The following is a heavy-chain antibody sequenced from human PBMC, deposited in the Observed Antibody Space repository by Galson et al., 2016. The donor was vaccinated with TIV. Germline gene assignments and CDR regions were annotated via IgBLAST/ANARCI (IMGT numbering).Heavy chain of an antibody. Sequence: SVKVSCKASGYTFNNYDISWVRQAAGQGLEWMGWMTPNSGNAGYAQKFQGRVTMTSNTSVNTAYREVRRLRFEDTAVYYCARARRGYCSGGSCLPGYWGQGTLVTVSS. CDR1: GYTFNNYD. CDR2: MTPNSGNA. V-gene: IGHV1-8*01. CDR3: ARARRGYCSGGSCLPGY. D-gene: IGHD2-15*01. J-gene: IGHJ4*02.